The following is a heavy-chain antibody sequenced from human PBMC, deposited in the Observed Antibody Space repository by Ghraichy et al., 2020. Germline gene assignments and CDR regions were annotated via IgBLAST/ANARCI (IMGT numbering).Heavy chain of an antibody. V-gene: IGHV3-53*01. CDR1: GFTVSSNY. CDR3: ARDVGGSVYYYYNAMDV. J-gene: IGHJ6*02. Sequence: ESLNISCAASGFTVSSNYMSWVRQAPGKGLEWVSGIYSGDSTYYADSVRGRFIISRDNSKNTLYLQMNSLRAEDTAVYYCARDVGGSVYYYYNAMDVWGQGTTVTVSS. CDR2: IYSGDST. D-gene: IGHD1-26*01.